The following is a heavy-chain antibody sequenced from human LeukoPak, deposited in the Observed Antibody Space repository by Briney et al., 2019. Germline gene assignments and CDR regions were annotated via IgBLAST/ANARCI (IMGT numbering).Heavy chain of an antibody. J-gene: IGHJ6*03. V-gene: IGHV3-7*01. D-gene: IGHD1-26*01. Sequence: GGSLRLSCAASGFTFSSYWMSWVRQAPGKGLEWVANIKQDGSEKYYVDSVKGRFTISRDNAKNSLYLQMNSLRAEDTAVYYCARDPYSGAYYEGYYYYYMDVWGKGTTVTVSS. CDR1: GFTFSSYW. CDR3: ARDPYSGAYYEGYYYYYMDV. CDR2: IKQDGSEK.